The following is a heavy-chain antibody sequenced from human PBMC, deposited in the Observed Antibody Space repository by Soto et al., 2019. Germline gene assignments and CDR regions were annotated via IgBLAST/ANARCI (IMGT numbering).Heavy chain of an antibody. CDR3: TTVAYGDYISYYYYYMDV. CDR2: IKSKTDGGTT. V-gene: IGHV3-15*01. D-gene: IGHD4-17*01. Sequence: EVQLVESGGGLVQPGGSLRLSCAASGFTFSNAWMSWVRQAPGKGLEWVGRIKSKTDGGTTDYAAPVKGRFTISRDDSKNTLYLQMNSLKTEDTAVYYCTTVAYGDYISYYYYYMDVWGIGTTVTVSS. J-gene: IGHJ6*03. CDR1: GFTFSNAW.